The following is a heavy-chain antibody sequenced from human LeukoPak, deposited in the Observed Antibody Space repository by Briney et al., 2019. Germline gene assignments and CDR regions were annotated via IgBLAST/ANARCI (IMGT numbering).Heavy chain of an antibody. J-gene: IGHJ3*02. Sequence: GGSLRLSCAASGFTFSSYWMSWVRPAPGKELEWVANIKQDGSEKYYVDSVKGRFTISRDNAKNSRYLQMNSLRAEDTAVYFCARDVARTPAAFDIWGQGTMFTVSS. V-gene: IGHV3-7*01. D-gene: IGHD1-1*01. CDR2: IKQDGSEK. CDR1: GFTFSSYW. CDR3: ARDVARTPAAFDI.